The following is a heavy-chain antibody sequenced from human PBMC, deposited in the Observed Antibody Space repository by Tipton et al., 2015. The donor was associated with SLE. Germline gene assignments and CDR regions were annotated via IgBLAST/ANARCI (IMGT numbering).Heavy chain of an antibody. V-gene: IGHV3-30*04. J-gene: IGHJ4*02. D-gene: IGHD2-21*01. CDR1: GSTFSNYA. CDR2: ISYDGSNK. Sequence: QLVQSGGGVVQPGRSLRLSCAASGSTFSNYAMHWVRQAPGKGLEWVAVISYDGSNKYYADSVKGRFTISRDNSKNTLYLQMNSLRTEDTAVYYCASSILWWQVDYWGQGTLVTVSS. CDR3: ASSILWWQVDY.